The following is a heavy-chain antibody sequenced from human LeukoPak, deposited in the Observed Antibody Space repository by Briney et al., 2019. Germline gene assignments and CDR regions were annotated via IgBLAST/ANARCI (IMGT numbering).Heavy chain of an antibody. Sequence: GGSLRLSCAASGFTFRKYAMSWVRQAPGKGLEWVSMTSSTGSITYYADSVKGRFTISTDNSKNTLYLQMNSLRAEDTAVYYCARSLSSRFSGPRRPYYFDSWGQGTLVTVSS. V-gene: IGHV3-23*01. CDR1: GFTFRKYA. CDR3: ARSLSSRFSGPRRPYYFDS. CDR2: TSSTGSIT. J-gene: IGHJ4*02. D-gene: IGHD3-16*02.